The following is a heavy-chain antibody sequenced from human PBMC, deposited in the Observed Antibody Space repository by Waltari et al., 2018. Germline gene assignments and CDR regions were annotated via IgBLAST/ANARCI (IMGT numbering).Heavy chain of an antibody. J-gene: IGHJ4*02. CDR3: ESEAICRSTSCYILDY. Sequence: QVQMVESGGGVVQPGRSLRLSCAASGFTFSSYSIHWVRQAPCKGLGGVASMLYDGSSKYYADSVKGRFTVSRDNSKNTVYLQLNSLRVEDTAVYYCESEAICRSTSCYILDYWGLGTLVTVSS. V-gene: IGHV3-30*01. D-gene: IGHD2-2*02. CDR1: GFTFSSYS. CDR2: MLYDGSSK.